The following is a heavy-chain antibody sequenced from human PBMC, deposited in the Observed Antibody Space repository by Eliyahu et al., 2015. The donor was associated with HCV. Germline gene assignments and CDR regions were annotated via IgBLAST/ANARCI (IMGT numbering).Heavy chain of an antibody. Sequence: EVQLVQSGAEVRKPGESLKISCEGSGYSFGSRWISWVRQMPGKGLEWIGKIDPKGSYANYSPSFQGHVTISVDKSINTAYLQWSSLKASDTAIYYCASHCASGTHFLYYCYTVDVWGQGTTVTVSS. CDR3: ASHCASGTHFLYYCYTVDV. J-gene: IGHJ6*02. V-gene: IGHV5-10-1*03. CDR2: IDPKGSYA. D-gene: IGHD3-10*01. CDR1: GYSFGSRW.